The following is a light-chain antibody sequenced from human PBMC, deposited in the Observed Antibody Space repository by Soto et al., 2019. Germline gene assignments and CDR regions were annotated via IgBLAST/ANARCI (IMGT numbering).Light chain of an antibody. CDR1: QTIRRNY. Sequence: EIVLTQSPGTLSLSPGERATLSCRASQTIRRNYLAWYQQKLGQAPRLLIYDASRRATGIPDRFSGSGSGTDFTLTIGRLEPEDFAVYYCQQYLITPWTFGQGTKVDIK. J-gene: IGKJ1*01. V-gene: IGKV3-20*01. CDR2: DAS. CDR3: QQYLITPWT.